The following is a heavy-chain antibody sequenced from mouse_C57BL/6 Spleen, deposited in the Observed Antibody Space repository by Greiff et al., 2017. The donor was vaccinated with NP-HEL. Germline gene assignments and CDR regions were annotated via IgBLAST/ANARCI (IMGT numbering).Heavy chain of an antibody. J-gene: IGHJ2*01. D-gene: IGHD2-2*01. CDR2: IDPANGNT. CDR3: AREIYYGYDCYFDY. CDR1: GFNIKNTY. Sequence: EVKLQESVAELVRPGASVKLSCTASGFNIKNTYMHWVKQRPEQGLEWIGRIDPANGNTKYAPKFQGKATITADTSSNTSYLQLSSLTSEDTAIYYCAREIYYGYDCYFDYWGQGTTLTVSS. V-gene: IGHV14-3*01.